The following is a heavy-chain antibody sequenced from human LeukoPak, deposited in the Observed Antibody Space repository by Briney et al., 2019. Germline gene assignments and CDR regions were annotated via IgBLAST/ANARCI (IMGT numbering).Heavy chain of an antibody. CDR2: IKQDGSEK. CDR3: ARARQWLVSGDFDY. J-gene: IGHJ4*02. D-gene: IGHD6-19*01. CDR1: GFTFSSYW. Sequence: WGSLRLSCAASGFTFSSYWMSWVRQAPGKVLEWVANIKQDGSEKYYVDSVKGRFTISRDNAKNSLYLQMNSLRAEDTAVYYCARARQWLVSGDFDYWGQGTLVTVSS. V-gene: IGHV3-7*01.